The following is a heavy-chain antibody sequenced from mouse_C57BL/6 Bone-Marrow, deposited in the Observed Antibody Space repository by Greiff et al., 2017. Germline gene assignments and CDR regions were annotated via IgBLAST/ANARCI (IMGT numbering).Heavy chain of an antibody. CDR2: IHPNSGST. D-gene: IGHD1-1*01. J-gene: IGHJ1*03. Sequence: QVQLKQPGAELVKPGASVKLSCKASGYTFTSYWMHWVKQRPGQGLEWIGMIHPNSGSTNYNEKFKSKATLTVDKSSSTAYMQLSSLTSEDSAVYYCARAYYYGSSPYVWRTGTTVTVSS. V-gene: IGHV1-64*01. CDR3: ARAYYYGSSPYV. CDR1: GYTFTSYW.